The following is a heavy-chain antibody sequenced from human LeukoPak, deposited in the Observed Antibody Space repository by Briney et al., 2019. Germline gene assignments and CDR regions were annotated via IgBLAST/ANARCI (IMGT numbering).Heavy chain of an antibody. Sequence: SETLSLTCTVSGDSISSYYWSWIRQPAGKGLEWIGRIYSSGSTNYNPSLKSRVTMSVDTSKNQFSLILSSVTAADTAVYYCARKPDSSGAFDIWGQGTMVTVSS. CDR1: GDSISSYY. CDR3: ARKPDSSGAFDI. V-gene: IGHV4-4*07. CDR2: IYSSGST. D-gene: IGHD3-22*01. J-gene: IGHJ3*02.